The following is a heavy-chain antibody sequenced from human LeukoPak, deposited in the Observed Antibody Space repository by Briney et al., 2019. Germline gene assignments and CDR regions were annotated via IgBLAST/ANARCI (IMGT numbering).Heavy chain of an antibody. D-gene: IGHD3-22*01. V-gene: IGHV1-46*01. Sequence: ASVKVSCKASGYTFSSYYMHWVRQAPGHGLEWMGIINPSGGSTKYAQKLQGRVTMTSDTSTSTVYMELSSLRSEDTAVYYCARDDSSGPQVYWGQGTLVTVSS. CDR1: GYTFSSYY. CDR2: INPSGGST. J-gene: IGHJ4*02. CDR3: ARDDSSGPQVY.